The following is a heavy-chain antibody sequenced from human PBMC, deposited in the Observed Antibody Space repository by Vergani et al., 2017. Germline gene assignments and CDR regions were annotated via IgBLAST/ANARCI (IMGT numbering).Heavy chain of an antibody. Sequence: QVQLVESGGGVVQPGRSLRLSCAASGFTFSSYGMHWVRQAPGKGLEWVAVIWYDGSNKYNADSVKGRFTISRDNSKNTLYLQMNSLRAEDTAVYYCARDRAGWELLDNWFDPWGQGTLVTVSS. V-gene: IGHV3-33*01. CDR2: IWYDGSNK. CDR3: ARDRAGWELLDNWFDP. J-gene: IGHJ5*02. CDR1: GFTFSSYG. D-gene: IGHD1-26*01.